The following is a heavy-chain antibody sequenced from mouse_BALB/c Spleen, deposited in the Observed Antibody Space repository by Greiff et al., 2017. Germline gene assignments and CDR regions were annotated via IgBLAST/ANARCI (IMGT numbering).Heavy chain of an antibody. CDR2: IYWDDDK. CDR3: ARSITTVVPFDD. CDR1: GFSLSTSGMG. D-gene: IGHD1-1*01. J-gene: IGHJ2*01. Sequence: QVTLKVSGPGILQPSQTLSLSCSFSGFSLSTSGMGVSWIRQPSGKGLEWLAHIYWDDDKRYNPSLKSRLTISKDTSSNQVFLKITSVDTADTATYYCARSITTVVPFDDWGQGTTLTVSS. V-gene: IGHV8-12*01.